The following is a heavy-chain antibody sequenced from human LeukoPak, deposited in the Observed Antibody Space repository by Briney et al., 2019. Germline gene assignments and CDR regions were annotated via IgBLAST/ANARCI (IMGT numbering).Heavy chain of an antibody. J-gene: IGHJ4*02. CDR2: ISSSSSYI. V-gene: IGHV3-21*01. D-gene: IGHD3-10*01. CDR1: GFTFSSYS. CDR3: ARDYGSGSYYFDY. Sequence: PGGSLRLSCAASGFTFSSYSMNWVRQAPGKGLEWVSFISSSSSYIYYADSVKGRFTISRDNAKNSLYLQMNSLRAEDTAVYYCARDYGSGSYYFDYWGQGTLVTVSS.